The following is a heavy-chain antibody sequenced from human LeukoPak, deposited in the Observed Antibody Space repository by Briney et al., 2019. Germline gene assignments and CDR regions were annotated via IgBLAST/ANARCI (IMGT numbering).Heavy chain of an antibody. J-gene: IGHJ4*02. CDR1: GFTFDDYT. CDR2: INWNGGST. Sequence: PGGSLRLSCAASGFTFDDYTMGWVRQAPGKGLEWVSGINWNGGSTGYVDSVKGRFTISRDNAKNSLYLQMNSLRAEDTALYYCARDWSTRLGELSPDRAFDYWGQGTLVTVSS. CDR3: ARDWSTRLGELSPDRAFDY. V-gene: IGHV3-20*04. D-gene: IGHD3-16*02.